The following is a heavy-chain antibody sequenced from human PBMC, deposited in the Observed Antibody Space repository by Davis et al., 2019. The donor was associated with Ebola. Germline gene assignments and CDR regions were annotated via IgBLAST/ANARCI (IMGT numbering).Heavy chain of an antibody. V-gene: IGHV3-30*03. Sequence: PGGSLRLSCAASGFTFSSYGMHWVRQAPGKGLEWVAVISYDGSNKYYADSVKGRFTISRDNSKNTLYLQMNSLRAEDTAVYYCAREEVVTEAFDIWGQGTMVTVSS. J-gene: IGHJ3*02. CDR1: GFTFSSYG. D-gene: IGHD4-23*01. CDR3: AREEVVTEAFDI. CDR2: ISYDGSNK.